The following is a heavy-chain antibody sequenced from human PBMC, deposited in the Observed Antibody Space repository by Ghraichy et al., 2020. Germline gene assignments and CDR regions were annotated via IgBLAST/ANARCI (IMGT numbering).Heavy chain of an antibody. D-gene: IGHD1-26*01. CDR2: INHSGST. CDR3: ARSRYSGSYAGY. Sequence: SETPSLTCAVYGGSFSGYYWSWIRQPPGKGLEWIGEINHSGSTNYNPSLKSRVTISVDTSKNQFSLKLSSVTAADTAVYYCARSRYSGSYAGYWGQGTLVTVSS. V-gene: IGHV4-34*01. CDR1: GGSFSGYY. J-gene: IGHJ4*02.